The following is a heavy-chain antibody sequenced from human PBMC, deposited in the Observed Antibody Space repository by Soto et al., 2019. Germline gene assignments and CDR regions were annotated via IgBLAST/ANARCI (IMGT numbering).Heavy chain of an antibody. Sequence: QVQLVESGGGVVQPGRSLRLSCAASGFTFSSYGMHWVRQAPGKGLEWVAVISYDGSNKYYADSVKGRFTISRDNSKNTLCLQMNSLRAEDTAVYYCAKGRWELLRRPYYFDYWGQGTLVTVSS. CDR3: AKGRWELLRRPYYFDY. V-gene: IGHV3-30*18. CDR1: GFTFSSYG. D-gene: IGHD1-26*01. CDR2: ISYDGSNK. J-gene: IGHJ4*02.